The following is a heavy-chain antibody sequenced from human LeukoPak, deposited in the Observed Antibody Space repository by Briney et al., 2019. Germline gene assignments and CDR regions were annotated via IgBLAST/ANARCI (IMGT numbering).Heavy chain of an antibody. J-gene: IGHJ5*02. D-gene: IGHD2-8*01. V-gene: IGHV3-74*01. CDR3: ARVGYCTNGVCYSSHWFDP. CDR1: GFTFSNYW. Sequence: GGSPRLSCAASGFTFSNYWMHWVRQAPGKGLVWVSRINSDGSIRSYADSVKGRFTISRDNAKNTLYLQMNSLRAEDTAVYYCARVGYCTNGVCYSSHWFDPWGQGTLVTVFS. CDR2: INSDGSIR.